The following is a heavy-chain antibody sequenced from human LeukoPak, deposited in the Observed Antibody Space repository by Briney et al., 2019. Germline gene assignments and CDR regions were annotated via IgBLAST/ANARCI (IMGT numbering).Heavy chain of an antibody. V-gene: IGHV4-31*03. D-gene: IGHD2-2*01. J-gene: IGHJ5*02. Sequence: PSETLSLTCTVSGGSISSGGYYWSWIRQHPEKGLEWIGYIYYSGNTYYNPSLKSRVTISVDTSKNQFSLKLSSVTAADTAVYYCARDCSSTSCVGNWFAPWGQGTLVTVSS. CDR3: ARDCSSTSCVGNWFAP. CDR2: IYYSGNT. CDR1: GGSISSGGYY.